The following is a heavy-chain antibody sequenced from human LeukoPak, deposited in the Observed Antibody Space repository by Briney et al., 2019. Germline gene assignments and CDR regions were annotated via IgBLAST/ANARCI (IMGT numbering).Heavy chain of an antibody. V-gene: IGHV3-23*01. D-gene: IGHD3-10*01. CDR3: AKNQGRGASYGSGFDC. J-gene: IGHJ4*02. CDR1: GFXFSSYG. CDR2: ISDSGGRT. Sequence: PGGSPRLFCAASGFXFSSYGVSWFLQDPGEGLELFSGISDSGGRTNYVASGTRPFTISRDNSNNTLYLQMYSLRAEDRAVYYCAKNQGRGASYGSGFDCWGQGTLVTVS.